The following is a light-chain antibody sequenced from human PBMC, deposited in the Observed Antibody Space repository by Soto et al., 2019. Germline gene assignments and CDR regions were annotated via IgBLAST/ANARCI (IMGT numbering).Light chain of an antibody. CDR3: QQRSIWLT. J-gene: IGKJ4*01. Sequence: THSPATRSVSPAERATLSCSASQSISSYLAWYQQKPGQAPRLLIYDASNRATGIPARFSGSGSGTDFTLTITSLEPEDFAVYSCQQRSIWLTCGVGTK. CDR2: DAS. V-gene: IGKV3-11*01. CDR1: QSISSY.